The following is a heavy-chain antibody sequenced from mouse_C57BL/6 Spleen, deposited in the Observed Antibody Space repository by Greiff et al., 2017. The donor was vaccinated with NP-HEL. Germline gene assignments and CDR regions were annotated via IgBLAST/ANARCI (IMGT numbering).Heavy chain of an antibody. CDR3: ASLITTVVGAMDY. V-gene: IGHV3-6*01. CDR1: GYSITSGYY. D-gene: IGHD1-1*01. Sequence: VQLQQSGPGLVKPSQSLSLTCSVTGYSITSGYYWNWIRQFPGNKLEWMGYISYDGSNNYNPSLKNRISITRDTSKNQFFLKLNSVTTEDTATYYCASLITTVVGAMDYWGQGTSVTVSS. J-gene: IGHJ4*01. CDR2: ISYDGSN.